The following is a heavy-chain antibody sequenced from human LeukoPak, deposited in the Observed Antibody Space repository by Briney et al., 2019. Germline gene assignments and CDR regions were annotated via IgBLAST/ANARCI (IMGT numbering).Heavy chain of an antibody. D-gene: IGHD3-22*01. CDR1: GSTFSSYS. CDR2: ISSSSSYI. Sequence: GGSLRLSCAASGSTFSSYSMNWVRQAPGKGLEWVSSISSSSSYIYYADSVKGRFTISRDNAKNSLYLQMNSLRAEDTAVYYCARDRHYDSSGYSRWSDAFDIWGQGTMVTVSS. V-gene: IGHV3-21*01. J-gene: IGHJ3*02. CDR3: ARDRHYDSSGYSRWSDAFDI.